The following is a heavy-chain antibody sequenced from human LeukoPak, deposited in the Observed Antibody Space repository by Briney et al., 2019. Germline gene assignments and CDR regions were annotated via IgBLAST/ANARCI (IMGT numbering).Heavy chain of an antibody. D-gene: IGHD6-13*01. V-gene: IGHV5-51*01. CDR1: GYFFTSYW. J-gene: IGHJ4*02. Sequence: GESLKISCKASGYFFTSYWIGWARQMPGKGLEWMGIINPSDSDTRYSPSFQGQVTISADKSISTVYLQWSSLKASDTAKYYCAKGHSRVDYWGQGTLVTVSS. CDR3: AKGHSRVDY. CDR2: INPSDSDT.